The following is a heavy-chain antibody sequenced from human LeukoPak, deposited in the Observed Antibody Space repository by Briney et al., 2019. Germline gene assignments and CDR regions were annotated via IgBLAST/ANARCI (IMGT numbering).Heavy chain of an antibody. D-gene: IGHD6-13*01. CDR1: GGSISSGFYY. CDR2: IYSGST. V-gene: IGHV4-31*03. Sequence: SQTLSLTCTVSGGSISSGFYYWSWIRQHPGKGLEWIGYIYSGSTYYNPSLKSRLTTSVDTSKNQFSLKLSSVTAADTAVYYCARERNLGIAAAGVFDYWGQGTLVTVSS. J-gene: IGHJ4*02. CDR3: ARERNLGIAAAGVFDY.